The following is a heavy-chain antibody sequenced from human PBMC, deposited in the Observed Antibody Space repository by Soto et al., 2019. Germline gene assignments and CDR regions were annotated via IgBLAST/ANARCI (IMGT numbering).Heavy chain of an antibody. J-gene: IGHJ1*01. CDR1: GFSLNTSGVG. V-gene: IGHV2-5*01. CDR3: AHKEYSSSSPYFQH. D-gene: IGHD6-6*01. Sequence: SGPTLVNPTQTLTLTCTFSGFSLNTSGVGVGWIRQPPGKALEWLALIYWNDDKRYSPSLKSRLTITKDTSKNQVVLTMTNMDPVDTATYYCAHKEYSSSSPYFQHWGQGTLVTVSS. CDR2: IYWNDDK.